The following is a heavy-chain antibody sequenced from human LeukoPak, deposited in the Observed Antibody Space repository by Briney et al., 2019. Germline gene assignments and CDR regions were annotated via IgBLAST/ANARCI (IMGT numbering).Heavy chain of an antibody. Sequence: GRSLRLSCAASGFTFSSYGMHWVRQAPGKGLEWVAVIWYDGSNKYYADSVKGRFTISRDNSKNTLYLQMNSLRAEDTAVYYCARDAVIAAPLYYFDYWGQGTLVTVSS. V-gene: IGHV3-33*01. J-gene: IGHJ4*02. CDR3: ARDAVIAAPLYYFDY. D-gene: IGHD6-13*01. CDR1: GFTFSSYG. CDR2: IWYDGSNK.